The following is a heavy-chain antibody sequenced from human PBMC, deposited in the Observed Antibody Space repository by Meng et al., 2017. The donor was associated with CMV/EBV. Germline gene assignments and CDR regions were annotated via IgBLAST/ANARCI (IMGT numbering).Heavy chain of an antibody. CDR2: IYYSGST. J-gene: IGHJ5*02. Sequence: SETLSLTCTVSGGSISSSSYYWGWIRQPPGKGLEWIGSIYYSGSTYYNPSLNSRVTISVDTSKNQFSLKPSSVTAADTAVYYCARHRANYDFWSGYYIWSNWFDPWGQGTLVTVSS. CDR1: GGSISSSSYY. V-gene: IGHV4-39*01. D-gene: IGHD3-3*01. CDR3: ARHRANYDFWSGYYIWSNWFDP.